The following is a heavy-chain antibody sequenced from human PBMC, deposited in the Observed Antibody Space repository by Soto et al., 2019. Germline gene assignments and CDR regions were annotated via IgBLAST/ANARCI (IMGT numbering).Heavy chain of an antibody. CDR1: GYTFTSYW. D-gene: IGHD4-4*01. J-gene: IGHJ6*02. Sequence: GESLKISCKGSGYTFTSYWIAWVRQMPGKGLEWMGLIYPGDSDTRYSPSFQGQVTISADKSISTAYLQWSSLKASDTAMYYCASQSLPVTTSYYYYGMDVWGQGTTVTVSS. V-gene: IGHV5-51*01. CDR3: ASQSLPVTTSYYYYGMDV. CDR2: IYPGDSDT.